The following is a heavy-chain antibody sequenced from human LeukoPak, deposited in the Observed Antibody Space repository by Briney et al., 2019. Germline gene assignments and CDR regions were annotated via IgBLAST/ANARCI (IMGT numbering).Heavy chain of an antibody. D-gene: IGHD6-19*01. Sequence: GASVKVSCKASGYTFTSSYLHWVRQAPGQGLEWVGIINPSGGSTTYPQKFQGRVTMTRDMSTSTVYMDLSSLRSEDTAVYYCARGGYSSPRGWFDPWGQGTLVTVSS. CDR1: GYTFTSSY. V-gene: IGHV1-46*01. J-gene: IGHJ5*02. CDR2: INPSGGST. CDR3: ARGGYSSPRGWFDP.